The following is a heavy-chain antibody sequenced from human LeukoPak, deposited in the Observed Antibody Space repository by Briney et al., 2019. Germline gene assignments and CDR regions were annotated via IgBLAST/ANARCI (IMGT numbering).Heavy chain of an antibody. V-gene: IGHV3-33*01. CDR3: ARDMGIAVAEDAFDI. CDR2: IWYDGSNK. J-gene: IGHJ3*02. D-gene: IGHD6-19*01. CDR1: GFTFSSYG. Sequence: GGSLRLSCAASGFTFSSYGMHWVRQAPGKGLEWVAVIWYDGSNKYYADSVKGRFTISRDNSKNTLYLQMNSLRAEDTAVYYCARDMGIAVAEDAFDIWGQGTMVTVSS.